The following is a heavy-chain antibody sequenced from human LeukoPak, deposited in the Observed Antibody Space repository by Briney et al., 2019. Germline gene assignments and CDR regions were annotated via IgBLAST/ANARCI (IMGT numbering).Heavy chain of an antibody. CDR3: GRGGGGYGSGVHGY. J-gene: IGHJ4*02. CDR2: IYYSGST. V-gene: IGHV4-61*10. CDR1: GGSISSGSYY. D-gene: IGHD3-10*01. Sequence: SETLSLTCTVSGGSISSGSYYWSWIRQPAGKGLEWIGYIYYSGSTNYNPSLKSRVTISVDTSKNQFSLKLSSVTAADTAVYYWGRGGGGYGSGVHGYWGQGTLVTVSS.